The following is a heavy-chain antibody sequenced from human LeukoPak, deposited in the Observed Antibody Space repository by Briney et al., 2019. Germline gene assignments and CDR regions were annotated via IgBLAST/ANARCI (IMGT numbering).Heavy chain of an antibody. CDR2: ISYDGSNK. D-gene: IGHD2-2*01. J-gene: IGHJ4*02. V-gene: IGHV3-30*03. CDR3: AIVPAAMHNY. Sequence: GGSLRLSCAASGFTFSSYGMHWVRQAPGKGLEWVAVISYDGSNKYYADSVKGRFTISRDNSKNTLYLQKNSLRAEDTAVYYCAIVPAAMHNYWGQGTLVTVSS. CDR1: GFTFSSYG.